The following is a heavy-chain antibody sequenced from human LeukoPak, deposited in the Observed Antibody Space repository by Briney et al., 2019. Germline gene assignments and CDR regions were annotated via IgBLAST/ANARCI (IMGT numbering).Heavy chain of an antibody. CDR3: ARDPTDGITMVRGVIKPAGYGMDV. CDR2: INPSGGST. CDR1: GYTFTSYY. J-gene: IGHJ6*02. D-gene: IGHD3-10*01. Sequence: ASVKVSCKASGYTFTSYYMHWVRQAPGQGLEWMGIINPSGGSTSYAQKFQGRVTMTRDTSTGTVYMELSSLRSEDTAVYYCARDPTDGITMVRGVIKPAGYGMDVWGQGTTVTVSS. V-gene: IGHV1-46*01.